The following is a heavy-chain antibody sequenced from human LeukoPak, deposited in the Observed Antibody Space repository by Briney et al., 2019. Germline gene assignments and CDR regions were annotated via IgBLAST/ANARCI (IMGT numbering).Heavy chain of an antibody. V-gene: IGHV3-20*04. D-gene: IGHD2-2*01. CDR3: ASWDIVVVPAAKNAFDI. CDR2: INWNGGST. J-gene: IGHJ3*02. Sequence: PGGSLRLSCAASGFTFDDYGMSWVRQAPGKGLEWVSGINWNGGSTGYADSVKGRFTISRDNAKKSLYLQMNSLRVEDTALYYCASWDIVVVPAAKNAFDIWGQGTMVTVSS. CDR1: GFTFDDYG.